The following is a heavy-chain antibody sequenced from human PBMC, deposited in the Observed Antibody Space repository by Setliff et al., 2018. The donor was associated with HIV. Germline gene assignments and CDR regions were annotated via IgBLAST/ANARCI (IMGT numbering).Heavy chain of an antibody. Sequence: PGESLKISCKGSGYKFTSYWIGWVRQMPGKGLEWMGIIYPDDSETRYSPSFEGQVSISGDKTTSTAYLQWSSLKASDTAIYYCAREMRTVEGGAFDLWGQGTLVTVSS. J-gene: IGHJ3*01. CDR3: AREMRTVEGGAFDL. V-gene: IGHV5-51*01. D-gene: IGHD4-17*01. CDR2: IYPDDSET. CDR1: GYKFTSYW.